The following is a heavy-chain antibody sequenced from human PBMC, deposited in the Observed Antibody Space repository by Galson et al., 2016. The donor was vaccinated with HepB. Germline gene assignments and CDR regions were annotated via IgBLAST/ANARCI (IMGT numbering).Heavy chain of an antibody. Sequence: SVKVSCKASGYIFSKYGINWVRQAPGQGLEWMGWISENNETKKYAQKFQGRVTLTTDPSTSTAYMELRSLRSDDTAVYYCATSGYYPIWFDPWGQGTLVTVSS. CDR1: GYIFSKYG. CDR2: ISENNETK. D-gene: IGHD3-22*01. CDR3: ATSGYYPIWFDP. V-gene: IGHV1-18*01. J-gene: IGHJ5*02.